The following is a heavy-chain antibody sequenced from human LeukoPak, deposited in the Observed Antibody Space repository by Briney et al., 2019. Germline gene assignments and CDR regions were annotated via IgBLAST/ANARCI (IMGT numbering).Heavy chain of an antibody. V-gene: IGHV1-18*01. CDR1: GYTFTSYG. CDR3: ARDVRNYRYWFDP. CDR2: ISAYNGNT. Sequence: GASVKVSCRASGYTFTSYGISWVRQAPGQGLEWMGWISAYNGNTNYAQKLQGRVTMTTDTSTSTANMELRSLRSDDTAVYYCARDVRNYRYWFDPWGQGTLVTVSS. D-gene: IGHD4-11*01. J-gene: IGHJ5*02.